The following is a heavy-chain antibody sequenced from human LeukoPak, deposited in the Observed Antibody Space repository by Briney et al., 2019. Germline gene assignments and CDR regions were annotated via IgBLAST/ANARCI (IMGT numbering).Heavy chain of an antibody. J-gene: IGHJ4*02. Sequence: GGSLRLSCAASGFTVSNSYMSWVRQAPGKGLEWVSIISSSGVYTQYEDSVKCRFTISRDNSKNTLYLQMNSLRAEDTAVYYCAREDIVVADKYYFDSWGQGSLVAVSS. D-gene: IGHD6-19*01. CDR3: AREDIVVADKYYFDS. CDR2: ISSSGVYT. V-gene: IGHV3-53*01. CDR1: GFTVSNSY.